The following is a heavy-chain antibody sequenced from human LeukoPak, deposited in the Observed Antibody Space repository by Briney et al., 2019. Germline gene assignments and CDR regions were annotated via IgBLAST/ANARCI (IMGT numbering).Heavy chain of an antibody. Sequence: SETLSLTCTVSGGSISSYYWSWIRQPPGKGLEWIGYIYYSGSTNYNPSLKSRVTISVDTSKNQFSLKLSSVTAADTAVYYCARGIDYSNYVDYWGQGTLVTVSS. J-gene: IGHJ4*02. V-gene: IGHV4-59*01. D-gene: IGHD4-11*01. CDR1: GGSISSYY. CDR2: IYYSGST. CDR3: ARGIDYSNYVDY.